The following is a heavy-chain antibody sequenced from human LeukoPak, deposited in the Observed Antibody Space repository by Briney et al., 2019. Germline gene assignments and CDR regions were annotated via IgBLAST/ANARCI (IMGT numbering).Heavy chain of an antibody. CDR3: ARHWIVVATEALDI. D-gene: IGHD3-22*01. CDR1: GGSISSSSYY. V-gene: IGHV4-39*01. CDR2: IYYSGST. Sequence: KTSETLSLTCTVSGGSISSSSYYWGWIRQPPGKGLEWIGSIYYSGSTYYNPSLKSRVTISVDTSKNLFSLKLSSVTAADTAVYYCARHWIVVATEALDIWGQGTMVTVSS. J-gene: IGHJ3*02.